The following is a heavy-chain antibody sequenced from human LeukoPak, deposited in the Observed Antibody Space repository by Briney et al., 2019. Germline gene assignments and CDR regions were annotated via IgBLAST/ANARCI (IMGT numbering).Heavy chain of an antibody. V-gene: IGHV4-4*07. Sequence: PSETLSLTCTVSGGSISSYYWSWIRQPAGKGLEWIGRIYTSGSTNYNPSLKSRVTISVDKSKNQFSLKLSSVTAADTAVYYCARDCPSSKDYDFWSGYSLGSYYYMDVWGKGTTVTVSS. CDR1: GGSISSYY. CDR3: ARDCPSSKDYDFWSGYSLGSYYYMDV. J-gene: IGHJ6*03. CDR2: IYTSGST. D-gene: IGHD3-3*01.